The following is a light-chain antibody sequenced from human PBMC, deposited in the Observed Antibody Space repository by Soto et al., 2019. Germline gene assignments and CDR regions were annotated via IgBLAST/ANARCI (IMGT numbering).Light chain of an antibody. V-gene: IGKV3-11*01. CDR3: QQRSNWPPIT. CDR1: QSVSSY. J-gene: IGKJ5*01. Sequence: IVLTQSPAPLSLSPGGRATLSCRASQSVSSYLAWYQQKPGQAPRLLIYDASNRATGIPARFSGSGSGTDFTLTISSLEPEDFAVYYCQQRSNWPPITFAQGTRLAIK. CDR2: DAS.